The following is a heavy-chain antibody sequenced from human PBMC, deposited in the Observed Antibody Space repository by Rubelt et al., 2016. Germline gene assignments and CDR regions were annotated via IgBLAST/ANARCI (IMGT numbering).Heavy chain of an antibody. D-gene: IGHD5-12*01. CDR3: ARSDIVATITDY. CDR1: GFTFSSYE. CDR2: ISSSGSTI. V-gene: IGHV3-48*03. Sequence: EVQLVESGGGLVQPGGSLRLSCAASGFTFSSYEMNWVRQAPGKGLEWVSYISSSGSTIYYADSVKGRFTISRDNAKNSLYLHMNGLRAEDTAVYYCARSDIVATITDYWGQGTLVTVSS. J-gene: IGHJ4*02.